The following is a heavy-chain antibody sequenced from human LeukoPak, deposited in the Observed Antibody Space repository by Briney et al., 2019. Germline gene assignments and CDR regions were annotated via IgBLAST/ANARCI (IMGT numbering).Heavy chain of an antibody. CDR2: IYYSGST. CDR1: GGSISSGDYY. J-gene: IGHJ5*02. CDR3: ARDDGDDRDWFDP. D-gene: IGHD4-17*01. Sequence: SETLSLTCTVSGGSISSGDYYWSWIRQPPGKGLEWIGYIYYSGSTYYNPSLKSRVTISVDTSKNQFSLKLSSVTAADTAVYYCARDDGDDRDWFDPWGQGTLVAVSS. V-gene: IGHV4-30-4*08.